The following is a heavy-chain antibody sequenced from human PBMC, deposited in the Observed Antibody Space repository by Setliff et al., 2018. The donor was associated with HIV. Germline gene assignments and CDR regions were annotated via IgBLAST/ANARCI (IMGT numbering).Heavy chain of an antibody. D-gene: IGHD3-22*01. Sequence: SETLSLTCTVSGGSIKSSSDYWGWIRQPPGKGLEWIGTIYYSGSTYYNPSLKSRVTISVDTSKNQFSLKLSSVTAADPTVYYCARHSGLGGYYSPFDYWGPGTLVTVS. J-gene: IGHJ4*02. V-gene: IGHV4-39*01. CDR1: GGSIKSSSDY. CDR3: ARHSGLGGYYSPFDY. CDR2: IYYSGST.